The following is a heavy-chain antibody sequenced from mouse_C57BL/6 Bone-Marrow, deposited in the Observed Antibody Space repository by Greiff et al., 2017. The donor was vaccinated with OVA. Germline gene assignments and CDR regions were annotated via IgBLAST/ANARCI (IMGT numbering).Heavy chain of an antibody. V-gene: IGHV5-9*01. CDR3: ARRMVTTTG. CDR1: GFTFSSYT. D-gene: IGHD2-2*01. Sequence: VTLMASGGGLVKPGGSLTLSCAASGFTFSSYTMSWVRPTPEKRLELVATISGGGGNTSYPDSVKGRFTISRDNAKNTLYLQMSSLRSEDTALYYCARRMVTTTGWGQGTLVTVSA. CDR2: ISGGGGNT. J-gene: IGHJ3*02.